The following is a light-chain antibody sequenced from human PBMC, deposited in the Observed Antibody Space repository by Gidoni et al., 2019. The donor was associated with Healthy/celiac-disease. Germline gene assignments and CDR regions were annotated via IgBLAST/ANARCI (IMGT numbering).Light chain of an antibody. CDR2: KAS. CDR1: QSISSW. CDR3: QQYDSYSPLT. Sequence: DIQMTQSPSTLSASVGDRITITCRASQSISSWLAWYQQKPGKAPKLLIYKASSLESGVPSRFSGSGSGTEFTLTISGLQPDDSATYYFQQYDSYSPLTFGGGTKVEIK. V-gene: IGKV1-5*03. J-gene: IGKJ4*01.